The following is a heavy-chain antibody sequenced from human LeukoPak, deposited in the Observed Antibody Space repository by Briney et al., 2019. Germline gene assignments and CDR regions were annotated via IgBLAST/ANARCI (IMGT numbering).Heavy chain of an antibody. CDR1: GFTFSSYE. CDR3: ARDGGYSGYDTFDN. Sequence: GGSLRLSCAASGFTFSSYEMNWVRQAPGKGLEWVSYISSSSSYIYYADSVKGRFTISRDNAKKSLYLQMNSLRAEDTAVYYCARDGGYSGYDTFDNWGQGTLVTVSS. CDR2: ISSSSSYI. V-gene: IGHV3-21*05. D-gene: IGHD5-12*01. J-gene: IGHJ4*02.